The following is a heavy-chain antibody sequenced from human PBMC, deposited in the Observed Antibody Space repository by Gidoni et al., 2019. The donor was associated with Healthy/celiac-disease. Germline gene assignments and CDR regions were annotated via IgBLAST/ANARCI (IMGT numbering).Heavy chain of an antibody. CDR2: ISWNSGSI. CDR3: APDVVVTAK. Sequence: EVQLVESGGGLVQPGRSLRLSGAASGFTFDDYAMHWVRQAPGKGLEWVSGISWNSGSIGYADSVKGRFTISRDNAKNSLYLQMNSLRAEDTALYYCAPDVVVTAKWGQGTLVTVSS. D-gene: IGHD2-21*02. V-gene: IGHV3-9*01. CDR1: GFTFDDYA. J-gene: IGHJ4*02.